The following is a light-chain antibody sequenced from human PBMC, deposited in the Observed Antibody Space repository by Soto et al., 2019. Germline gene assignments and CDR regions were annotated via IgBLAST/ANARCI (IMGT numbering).Light chain of an antibody. CDR2: KDS. CDR1: VLAKRY. CDR3: YSAADNNLV. V-gene: IGLV3-27*01. Sequence: SYELTQPSSVSVSPGQTARITCSGDVLAKRYGRWFQQKPGQAPVLVIYKDSERPSGIPERFSGSTSGATVTLTINGAQVEDEADYYCYSAADNNLVFGGGTKVTVL. J-gene: IGLJ2*01.